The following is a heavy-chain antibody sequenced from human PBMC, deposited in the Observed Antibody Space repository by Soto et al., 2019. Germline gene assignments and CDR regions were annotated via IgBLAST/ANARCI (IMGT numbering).Heavy chain of an antibody. J-gene: IGHJ5*02. CDR3: ARYVDDYANWFDP. V-gene: IGHV4-31*03. CDR2: IYYSGST. Sequence: SETLSLTCTVSGGSISSGGYYWSWIRQHPGKGLEWIGYIYYSGSTYYNPSLKSRVTISVDTSKNQFSLKLSSVTAADTAVYYCARYVDDYANWFDPWGQGTLVTVSS. CDR1: GGSISSGGYY. D-gene: IGHD2-2*01.